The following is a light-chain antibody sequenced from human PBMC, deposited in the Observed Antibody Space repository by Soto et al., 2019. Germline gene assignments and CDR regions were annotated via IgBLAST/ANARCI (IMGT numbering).Light chain of an antibody. CDR2: GAS. J-gene: IGKJ1*01. CDR1: QSVSSSY. CDR3: QQYGSSPGT. Sequence: EIVLTQSPGTLSLSPGERATLSCRASQSVSSSYLAWYQQKPGQAPRLLIYGASSMATGIPDRFSGSGSGTDLILIISRLEPEDFAAYYCQQYGSSPGTFGQGTKVESK. V-gene: IGKV3-20*01.